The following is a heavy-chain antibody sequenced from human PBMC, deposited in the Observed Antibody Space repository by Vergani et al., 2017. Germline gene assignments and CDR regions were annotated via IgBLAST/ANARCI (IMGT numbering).Heavy chain of an antibody. D-gene: IGHD1-1*01. CDR2: IYPADSDT. J-gene: IGHJ4*02. CDR1: EYSFSNYW. Sequence: EVELVQSGPEMRKPGESLKISCQGSEYSFSNYWIGCVRQLPRKGLEWMVIIYPADSDTRYSPSFQGQGTSSADKSISTAFLQWDSLKASDTALYYCARHTTYTDSWGQGTLVTVSS. V-gene: IGHV5-51*01. CDR3: ARHTTYTDS.